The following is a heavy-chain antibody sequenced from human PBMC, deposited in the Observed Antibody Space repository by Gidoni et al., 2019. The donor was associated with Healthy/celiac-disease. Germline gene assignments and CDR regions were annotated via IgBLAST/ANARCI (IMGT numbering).Heavy chain of an antibody. Sequence: QVQLVQSGAEVKKPGSSVKVSCKASGGTFSSYPIRWVRQAPGQGLEWMGRIIPILGIANYAQKFQGRVTITADKSTSTAYMELSSLRSEDTAVYYCARGRNCTNGVCYTGYYGMDVWGQGTTVTVSS. J-gene: IGHJ6*02. CDR1: GGTFSSYP. CDR2: IIPILGIA. CDR3: ARGRNCTNGVCYTGYYGMDV. V-gene: IGHV1-69*09. D-gene: IGHD2-8*01.